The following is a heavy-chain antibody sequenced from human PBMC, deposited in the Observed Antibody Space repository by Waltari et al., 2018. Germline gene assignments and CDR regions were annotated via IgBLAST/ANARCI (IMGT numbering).Heavy chain of an antibody. CDR3: ARGKEVGATSLVDY. CDR1: GGSISSHY. D-gene: IGHD1-26*01. Sequence: QVQLQESGPGLVKPSGTLSLTCTVSGGSISSHYWTWLRQPPGKGLEWIGYSYYSGSTNYNPSLKSRVTITVDTSKNQFSLKLSSVTAADTAVYYCARGKEVGATSLVDYWGQGTLVTVSS. V-gene: IGHV4-59*11. CDR2: SYYSGST. J-gene: IGHJ4*02.